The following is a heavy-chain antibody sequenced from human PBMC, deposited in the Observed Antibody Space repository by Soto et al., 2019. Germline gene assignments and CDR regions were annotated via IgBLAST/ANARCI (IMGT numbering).Heavy chain of an antibody. D-gene: IGHD6-13*01. Sequence: SETLSLTCTVSGGSVSSGSYYWSWIRQPPGKGLEWIGYIYYSGSTNYNPSLKSRVTISVDTSKNQFSLKLSSVTAADTAVYYCARVRSSWSPYYYYYGMDVWGQGTTVTVSS. V-gene: IGHV4-61*01. J-gene: IGHJ6*02. CDR3: ARVRSSWSPYYYYYGMDV. CDR1: GGSVSSGSYY. CDR2: IYYSGST.